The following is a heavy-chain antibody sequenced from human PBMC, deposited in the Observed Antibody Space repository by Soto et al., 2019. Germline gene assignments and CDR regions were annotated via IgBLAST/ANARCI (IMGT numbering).Heavy chain of an antibody. CDR2: IFYNGRT. CDR3: ASARWDY. V-gene: IGHV4-34*12. J-gene: IGHJ4*02. CDR1: GGSFNANY. Sequence: SETLSXXCAVSGGSFNANYWSWIRQPPGKGLEWVGEIFYNGRTNYSPSLKSRVTISVDTSRRQFSLNLNSVTAADTAVYYCASARWDYWGQGISVTVSS.